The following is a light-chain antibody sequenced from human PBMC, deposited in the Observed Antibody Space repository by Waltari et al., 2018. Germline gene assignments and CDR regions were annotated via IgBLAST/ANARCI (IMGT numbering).Light chain of an antibody. V-gene: IGLV10-54*04. Sequence: QAGMTQPPSVSKDLRQTATLTCTGNSNNLVNLGAATLQQTQSHPPKPLSYRNNARPSGISEIFSASRSGNTASLTITGLQAEDEADYYCSTWDSSLSGWVFGGGTKLTVL. CDR2: RNN. CDR1: SNNLVNLG. J-gene: IGLJ3*02. CDR3: STWDSSLSGWV.